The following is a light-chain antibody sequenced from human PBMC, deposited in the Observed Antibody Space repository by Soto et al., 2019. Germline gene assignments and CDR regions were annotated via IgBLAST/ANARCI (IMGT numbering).Light chain of an antibody. CDR3: QQYKKDFT. V-gene: IGKV1-5*01. Sequence: DIQMTQSPSTLSASVGDRVTITCRARHDIVHWLAWYQQKRGKAAKLLIFDASNLESGVPSRFSGSGSGTEFSLTSSGLQPDDFATYYCQQYKKDFTFGRGTKVYVK. CDR2: DAS. J-gene: IGKJ3*01. CDR1: HDIVHW.